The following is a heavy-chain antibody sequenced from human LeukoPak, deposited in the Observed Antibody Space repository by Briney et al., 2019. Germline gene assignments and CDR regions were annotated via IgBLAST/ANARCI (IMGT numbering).Heavy chain of an antibody. CDR3: ARSGSSSGYLFDY. D-gene: IGHD3-22*01. Sequence: PSETLSLTCTVSGSSISSRSYYWGWIRQPPGKGLEWIGSVYYSGSTYYNPSLKSRVTISVDTSKNQFSLKLSSVTAADTAVYYCARSGSSSGYLFDYWGQGTLVTVSS. V-gene: IGHV4-39*01. CDR1: GSSISSRSYY. J-gene: IGHJ4*02. CDR2: VYYSGST.